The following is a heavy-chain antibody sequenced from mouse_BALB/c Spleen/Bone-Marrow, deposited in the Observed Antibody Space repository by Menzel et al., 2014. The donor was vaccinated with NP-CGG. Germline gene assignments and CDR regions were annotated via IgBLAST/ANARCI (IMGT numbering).Heavy chain of an antibody. Sequence: VQLKESGAELVRSGASVKLSCTASGFNIKDYYMHWVKQRPEQGLEWIGWIDPENGDTEYAPKFQGKATMTADTSSNTAYLQFSSLTSEDTAVYYCANYYYGSSLFAYWGQGTLVTVSA. V-gene: IGHV14-4*02. CDR1: GFNIKDYY. CDR3: ANYYYGSSLFAY. J-gene: IGHJ3*01. CDR2: IDPENGDT. D-gene: IGHD1-1*01.